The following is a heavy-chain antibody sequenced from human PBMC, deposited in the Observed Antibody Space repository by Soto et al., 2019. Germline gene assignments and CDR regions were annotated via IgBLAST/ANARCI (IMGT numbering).Heavy chain of an antibody. J-gene: IGHJ4*02. CDR2: ISGSGDSK. V-gene: IGHV3-23*01. Sequence: EVQLLESGGGLVQPGGSLRLSCAASGFTFSSYAMSWVRQAPGKGLEWVSVISGSGDSKYYADSVKGRFTISRDNSKNTLYLQMNSLRVEDTAVYYCAKRAYGSDVDYWGQGTLVTVSS. CDR3: AKRAYGSDVDY. D-gene: IGHD3-10*01. CDR1: GFTFSSYA.